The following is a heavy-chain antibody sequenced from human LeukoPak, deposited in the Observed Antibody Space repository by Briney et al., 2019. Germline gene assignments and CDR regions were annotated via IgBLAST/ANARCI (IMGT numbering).Heavy chain of an antibody. Sequence: GESLKISCKGSGYDFTAHWIAWVRQKPGKGLEWMGNINAANSDTTYSPSFQGQVTLSGDKSISTAYLQLSSLKASDTAMYYCARHYSYNWFGYWGQGSPVTVSS. J-gene: IGHJ4*02. CDR2: INAANSDT. V-gene: IGHV5-51*01. D-gene: IGHD5-24*01. CDR1: GYDFTAHW. CDR3: ARHYSYNWFGY.